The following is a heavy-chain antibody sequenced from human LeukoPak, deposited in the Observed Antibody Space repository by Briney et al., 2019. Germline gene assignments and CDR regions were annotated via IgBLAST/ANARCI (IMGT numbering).Heavy chain of an antibody. Sequence: GGSLRLSCAGSGFIFNNYAMHWVRQPPGKGLEWVSGISWNSGSIDYADSVKGRFTISRDNSKNTLYLQMNSLRAEDTAVYYCAGPNWNYFDYWGQGTLATVSS. J-gene: IGHJ4*02. D-gene: IGHD1-20*01. V-gene: IGHV3-9*01. CDR1: GFIFNNYA. CDR3: AGPNWNYFDY. CDR2: ISWNSGSI.